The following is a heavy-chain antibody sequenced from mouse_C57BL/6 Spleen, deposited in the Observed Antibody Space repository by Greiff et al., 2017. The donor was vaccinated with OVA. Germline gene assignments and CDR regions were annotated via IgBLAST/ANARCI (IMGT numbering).Heavy chain of an antibody. J-gene: IGHJ4*01. CDR1: GFTFSSYT. V-gene: IGHV5-9*01. CDR3: ARSVGYINYAYYAMYY. CDR2: ISGGGGNT. Sequence: EVKLVESGGGLVKPGGSLKLSCAASGFTFSSYTMSWVRQTPEKRLEWVATISGGGGNTYYPASVKGRFTNSRDNAKNTLYLQMSSLRSEDTALYYCARSVGYINYAYYAMYYWGQGTSVTVSS. D-gene: IGHD2-5*01.